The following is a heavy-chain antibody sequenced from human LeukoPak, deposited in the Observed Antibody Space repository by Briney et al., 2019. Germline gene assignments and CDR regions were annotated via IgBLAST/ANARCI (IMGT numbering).Heavy chain of an antibody. V-gene: IGHV3-49*04. CDR3: TRGDPRGYYYYGMDV. CDR1: GFTFGDYA. D-gene: IGHD3-10*01. CDR2: IRSKAYGRTT. Sequence: GGSLRLSCTASGFTFGDYAMTWVRQAPGKGLEWVGFIRSKAYGRTTEYAASVKGRFTISRDDYKSIAYLQMNSLKSEDTAVYYCTRGDPRGYYYYGMDVWGQGTTVTVSS. J-gene: IGHJ6*02.